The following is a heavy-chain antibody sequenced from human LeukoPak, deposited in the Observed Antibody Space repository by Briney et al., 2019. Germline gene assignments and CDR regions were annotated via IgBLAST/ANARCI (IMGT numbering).Heavy chain of an antibody. Sequence: PGGSLRLSCAASGFTFSSYGMHWVRQAPGKGLEWVSVIYSGGSTYYADSVKGRFTISRDNSKNTLYLQMNSLRAEDTAVYYCARGGRPYYYYGMDVWGQGTTVTVSS. D-gene: IGHD6-6*01. CDR3: ARGGRPYYYYGMDV. CDR2: IYSGGST. V-gene: IGHV3-66*01. CDR1: GFTFSSYG. J-gene: IGHJ6*02.